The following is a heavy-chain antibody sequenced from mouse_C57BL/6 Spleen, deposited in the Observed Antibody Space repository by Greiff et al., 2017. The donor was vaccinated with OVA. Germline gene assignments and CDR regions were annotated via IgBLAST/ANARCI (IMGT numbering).Heavy chain of an antibody. CDR2: ISDGGSYT. Sequence: EVMLVESGGGLVKPGGSLKLSCAASGFTFSSYAMSWVRQTPEKRLEWVATISDGGSYTYYPDNVKGRFTISRDNAKNKLYLQMSHLKSEDTAMYYGARDPNWDAWYFDVWGTGTTVTVSS. CDR1: GFTFSSYA. CDR3: ARDPNWDAWYFDV. V-gene: IGHV5-4*01. J-gene: IGHJ1*03. D-gene: IGHD4-1*01.